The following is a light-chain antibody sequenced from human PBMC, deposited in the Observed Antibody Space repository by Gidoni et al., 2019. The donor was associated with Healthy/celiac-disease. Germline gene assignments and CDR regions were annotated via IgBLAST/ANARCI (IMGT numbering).Light chain of an antibody. CDR1: QSISSY. CDR3: QQSYSTPRFT. J-gene: IGKJ3*01. V-gene: IGKV1-39*01. Sequence: DIQMTQSPSSLSASVGDRVTITCRASQSISSYLNWYQQKPGKAPKLLIYGASSLQSGVPSRFSGSGSGTEFTLTISSLQPEDFATYYCQQSYSTPRFTFGPGTKVDIK. CDR2: GAS.